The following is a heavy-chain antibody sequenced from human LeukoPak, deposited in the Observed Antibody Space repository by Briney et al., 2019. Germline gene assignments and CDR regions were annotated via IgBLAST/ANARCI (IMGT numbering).Heavy chain of an antibody. D-gene: IGHD4-17*01. CDR2: VYYSRST. J-gene: IGHJ6*03. V-gene: IGHV4-59*01. CDR3: ARDADDYGDFYYYYYMGV. CDR1: GGSISGYY. Sequence: SETPSPSCAVSGGSISGYYWSWIRQPPGQGRGWIGYVYYSRSTNYSPSLKSRVTISVDTSKNQSSLKLSSVTAADTAVYYCARDADDYGDFYYYYYMGVWGKGTTVTVSS.